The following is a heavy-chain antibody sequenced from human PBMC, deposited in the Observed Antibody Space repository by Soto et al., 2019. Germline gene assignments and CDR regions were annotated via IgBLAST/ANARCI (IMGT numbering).Heavy chain of an antibody. V-gene: IGHV1-69*06. CDR1: GGTFSSYA. J-gene: IGHJ4*02. Sequence: SVKVSCKASGGTFSSYAISWVRQAPGQGLEWMGGIIPIFGTANYAQKFQGRVTITADKSTSTAYMELSSLRSEDTAVYYCASSGESYYYDSSGYLPYFDYWGQGTLVTVS. CDR2: IIPIFGTA. D-gene: IGHD3-22*01. CDR3: ASSGESYYYDSSGYLPYFDY.